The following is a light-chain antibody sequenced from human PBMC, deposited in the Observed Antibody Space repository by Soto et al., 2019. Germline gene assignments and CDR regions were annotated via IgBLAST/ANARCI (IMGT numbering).Light chain of an antibody. CDR3: CSYAGSRV. V-gene: IGLV2-11*01. CDR2: DVS. Sequence: QCALTQPRSVSGSPGQSVTISCTGTSSDVGEYDYVSWYQHHPGKAPKLMIYDVSQRPSGVPDRFSGSKSGSTASLTISGLQAEDEADYYCCSYAGSRVFGGGTKLTVL. CDR1: SSDVGEYDY. J-gene: IGLJ3*02.